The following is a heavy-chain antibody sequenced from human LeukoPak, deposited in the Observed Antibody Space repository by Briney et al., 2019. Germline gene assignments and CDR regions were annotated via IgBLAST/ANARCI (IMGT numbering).Heavy chain of an antibody. Sequence: SVKVSCKASGGTFSSYAISWVRQAPGQGLEWMGGIIPIFGTANYAQKFQGRVTITTDESTSTAYMELSSLRSEDTAVYYCARTYTAAGMDYYYYMDVWGKGTTVTASS. J-gene: IGHJ6*03. CDR3: ARTYTAAGMDYYYYMDV. V-gene: IGHV1-69*05. CDR2: IIPIFGTA. D-gene: IGHD6-13*01. CDR1: GGTFSSYA.